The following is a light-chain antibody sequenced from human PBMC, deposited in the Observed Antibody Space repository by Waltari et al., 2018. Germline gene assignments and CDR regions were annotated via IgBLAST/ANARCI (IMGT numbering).Light chain of an antibody. V-gene: IGLV1-44*01. J-gene: IGLJ3*02. CDR1: SSNIGRNT. CDR2: TDK. CDR3: ATWDDSLNGRV. Sequence: QSVLTQPPSASGTPGQGVTISCSGSSSNIGRNTVSWYQQFPGTAPQLLMHTDKQRPYGVPDRFSGSKSGTSASLAISGLQFEDEAQYFCATWDDSLNGRVFGGGTKVTVL.